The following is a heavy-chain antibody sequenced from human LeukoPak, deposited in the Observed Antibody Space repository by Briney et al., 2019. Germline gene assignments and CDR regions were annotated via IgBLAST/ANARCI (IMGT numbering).Heavy chain of an antibody. Sequence: GASVKVSCKASGYTFTSYDINWVRQATGQGLEWMGWMNPNSGNTGYAQKFQGRVTMTRNTSISTAYMELSSLRSEDTAVYYCARARARYGGAALHCWGQGTLVTVSS. D-gene: IGHD6-6*01. CDR2: MNPNSGNT. CDR3: ARARARYGGAALHC. J-gene: IGHJ4*02. V-gene: IGHV1-8*01. CDR1: GYTFTSYD.